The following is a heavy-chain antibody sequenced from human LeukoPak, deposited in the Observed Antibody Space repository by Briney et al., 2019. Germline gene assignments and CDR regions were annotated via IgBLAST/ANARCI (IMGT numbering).Heavy chain of an antibody. V-gene: IGHV4-34*01. D-gene: IGHD2-15*01. CDR2: INHSGST. J-gene: IGHJ4*02. Sequence: SETLSLTCAVYGGSFSGYYRSWIRQPPGKGLEWIGEINHSGSTNYNPSLKSRVTISVDTSKNQFSLKLSSVTAADTAVYYCARGPGGYCSGGSCRKFDYWGQGTLVTVSS. CDR3: ARGPGGYCSGGSCRKFDY. CDR1: GGSFSGYY.